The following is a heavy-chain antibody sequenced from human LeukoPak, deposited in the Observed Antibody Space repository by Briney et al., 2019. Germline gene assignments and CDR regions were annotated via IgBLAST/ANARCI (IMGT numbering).Heavy chain of an antibody. J-gene: IGHJ4*02. CDR3: AKRGYSGYDTPYYFDY. CDR2: IKQDGSDK. CDR1: GFTFSSYW. Sequence: GGSLRLSCGASGFTFSSYWMNWVRQAPGKGLEWVATIKQDGSDKYYVDSVKGRFTISRDNAKNSLYLQMNSLRAEDTAVYYCAKRGYSGYDTPYYFDYWGQGTLVTVSS. D-gene: IGHD5-12*01. V-gene: IGHV3-7*05.